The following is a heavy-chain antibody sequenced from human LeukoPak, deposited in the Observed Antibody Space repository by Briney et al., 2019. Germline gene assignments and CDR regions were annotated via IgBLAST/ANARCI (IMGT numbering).Heavy chain of an antibody. J-gene: IGHJ5*02. CDR2: IYPGDSDT. CDR1: GYSFTSYW. D-gene: IGHD3-10*01. CDR3: ARLGLRLWFGELLSLGEGFDP. V-gene: IGHV5-51*01. Sequence: GESLKISRKGSGYSFTSYWIGWVRQMPGKGLEWMGVIYPGDSDTRYSPSFQGQVTISADKSISTAYLQWSSLKASDTAMYYCARLGLRLWFGELLSLGEGFDPWGQGTLVTVSS.